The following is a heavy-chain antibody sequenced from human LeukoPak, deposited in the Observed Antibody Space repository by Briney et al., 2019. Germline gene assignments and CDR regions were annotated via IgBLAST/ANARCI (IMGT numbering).Heavy chain of an antibody. CDR2: ITSGGGFK. Sequence: PGGSLRLSRVGAGFPFSDFHMSWIRQAPGKGLEWVSYITSGGGFKYYADSVKGRFSISRDDSKNSVFLQMNSLRVEDTAVCYCARVRPGSSGSYYRTSWGQGTLVTVSS. D-gene: IGHD3-22*01. J-gene: IGHJ4*02. V-gene: IGHV3-11*04. CDR1: GFPFSDFH. CDR3: ARVRPGSSGSYYRTS.